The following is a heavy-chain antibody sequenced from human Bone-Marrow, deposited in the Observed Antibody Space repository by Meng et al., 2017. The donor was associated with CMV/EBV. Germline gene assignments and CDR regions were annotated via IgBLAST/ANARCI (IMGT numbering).Heavy chain of an antibody. CDR2: IYYSGST. J-gene: IGHJ6*02. Sequence: GSLRLSCTVSGGSISSYYWSWIRQPPGKGLEWIGYIYYSGSTNYNPSLKSRVTISVDTSKNQFSLKLSSVTAADTAVYYCASSPKVYPYCSSTSCYSEGHYYYYGMDVWGQGTTVTVSS. CDR3: ASSPKVYPYCSSTSCYSEGHYYYYGMDV. CDR1: GGSISSYY. D-gene: IGHD2-2*01. V-gene: IGHV4-59*12.